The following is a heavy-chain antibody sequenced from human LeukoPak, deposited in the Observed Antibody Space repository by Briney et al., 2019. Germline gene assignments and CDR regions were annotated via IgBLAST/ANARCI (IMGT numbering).Heavy chain of an antibody. CDR3: ARDWPHYYYYGMDV. J-gene: IGHJ6*02. CDR1: GLTVSSNY. CDR2: IYSGGST. V-gene: IGHV3-53*01. Sequence: GGSLRLSCAASGLTVSSNYTSWVRQAPGKGLEWVSVIYSGGSTYYADSVKGRFTISRDNSKNTLYLQMNSLRAEDTAVYYCARDWPHYYYYGMDVWGQGTTVTVSS.